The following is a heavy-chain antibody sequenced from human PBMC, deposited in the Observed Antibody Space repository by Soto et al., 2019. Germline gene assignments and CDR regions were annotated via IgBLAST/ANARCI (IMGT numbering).Heavy chain of an antibody. D-gene: IGHD3-22*01. CDR3: TRPSSGYYHDAVDI. Sequence: QVQLMQSGAEVKKPGSSVKVSCKASGGSFPSDTISWVRQAPGQGLEWLGGIVPVFGTPNHAQKFQGRVTISADGSTNTAYMELTSLRPEDTAVYYCTRPSSGYYHDAVDIWGQGTLVTVSS. CDR1: GGSFPSDT. J-gene: IGHJ3*02. CDR2: IVPVFGTP. V-gene: IGHV1-69*01.